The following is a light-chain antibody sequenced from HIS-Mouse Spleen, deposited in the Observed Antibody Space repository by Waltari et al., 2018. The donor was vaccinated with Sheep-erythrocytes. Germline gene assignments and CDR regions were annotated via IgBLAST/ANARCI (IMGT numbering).Light chain of an antibody. V-gene: IGLV3-25*03. Sequence: SYELTQPPSVSVSPGQTARITCSGDALPKQYAYWYQQKPGQAPVVVIYKDSERPSGNPERFSGSSSGTTVTLTSSGVQAEDEADYYCQSADSSGTYVFGTGTKVTVL. J-gene: IGLJ1*01. CDR3: QSADSSGTYV. CDR1: ALPKQY. CDR2: KDS.